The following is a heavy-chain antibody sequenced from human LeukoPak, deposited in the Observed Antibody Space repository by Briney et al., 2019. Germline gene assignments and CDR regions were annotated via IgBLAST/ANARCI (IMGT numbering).Heavy chain of an antibody. CDR3: VRRTSNPVGAIDY. CDR2: ISYSGT. J-gene: IGHJ4*02. D-gene: IGHD1-26*01. CDR1: GGSISISNYY. Sequence: SETLSLTCTVSGGSISISNYYWDWIRQPPGRGLEWIGSISYSGTYYNPSLKSRLTISVDTSKNHFSLNLRSVTAADAAVYYCVRRTSNPVGAIDYWGRGTLVTVSS. V-gene: IGHV4-39*01.